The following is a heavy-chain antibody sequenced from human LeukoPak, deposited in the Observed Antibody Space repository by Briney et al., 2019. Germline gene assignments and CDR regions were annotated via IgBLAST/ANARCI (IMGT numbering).Heavy chain of an antibody. CDR1: GFTFSSYG. Sequence: GGSLRLSCAASGFTFSSYGMHWVRQAPGKGLEWVAVISYDGSNKYYADSVKGRFTISRDNSKNTLYLQMNSLRAEDTAVYYCAKGLGFGGDWGQGTLVTVSS. D-gene: IGHD3-16*01. CDR3: AKGLGFGGD. V-gene: IGHV3-30*18. J-gene: IGHJ4*02. CDR2: ISYDGSNK.